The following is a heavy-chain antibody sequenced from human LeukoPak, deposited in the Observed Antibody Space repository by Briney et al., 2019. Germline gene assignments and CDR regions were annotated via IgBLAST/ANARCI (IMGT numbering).Heavy chain of an antibody. V-gene: IGHV3-11*01. Sequence: GGSLRLSCAASGFTVSSNYMSWVRQAPGKGLEWVSYISSSGSTRYYADSVEGRFTVSRDNAKNTLSLQMNSLRVEDTAIYYCAKDIQLSTWGLGTMVTVSS. D-gene: IGHD5-24*01. CDR2: ISSSGSTR. CDR3: AKDIQLST. CDR1: GFTVSSNY. J-gene: IGHJ3*01.